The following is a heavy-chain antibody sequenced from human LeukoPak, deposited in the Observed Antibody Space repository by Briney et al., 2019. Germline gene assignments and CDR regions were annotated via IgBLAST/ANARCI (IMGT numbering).Heavy chain of an antibody. J-gene: IGHJ4*02. CDR1: GGTFSSYA. V-gene: IGHV1-69*01. D-gene: IGHD6-13*01. Sequence: SVKVSCKASGGTFSSYAISWVRQAPGQGLEWMGGIIPIFGTANYAQKFQGRVTITADESTSTAYMELSSLRSEDTAVYYCARGGTTGIAENNFDYWGQGTLVTVSS. CDR3: ARGGTTGIAENNFDY. CDR2: IIPIFGTA.